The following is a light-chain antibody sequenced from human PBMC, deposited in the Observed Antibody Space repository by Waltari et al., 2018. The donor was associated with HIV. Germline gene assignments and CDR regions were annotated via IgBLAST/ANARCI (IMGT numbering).Light chain of an antibody. CDR3: SSCAGSNNGV. Sequence: QSALTQPPSASGSPGQSVPISCPGPSSDFGGYNYVSWYQQPPGKAPKLMIYEVSKRPSGVPDRFSGSKSGNTASLTVSGLQAEDEADYYCSSCAGSNNGVFGGGTKLTVL. CDR1: SSDFGGYNY. V-gene: IGLV2-8*01. J-gene: IGLJ3*02. CDR2: EVS.